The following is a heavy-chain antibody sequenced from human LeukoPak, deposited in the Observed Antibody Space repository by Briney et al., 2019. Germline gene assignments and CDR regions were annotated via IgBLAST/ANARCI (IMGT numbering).Heavy chain of an antibody. Sequence: GGSLRLSCAASGFTFSSYAMHWVRQAPGKGLEWVSTIGGSGGSTYYADSVKGRFTISRDNSKNTLYLQMNSLRAEDTAVYYCAREREGENIYGDSPYMDVWGKGTTVTVSS. CDR3: AREREGENIYGDSPYMDV. J-gene: IGHJ6*03. D-gene: IGHD4-17*01. V-gene: IGHV3-23*01. CDR2: IGGSGGST. CDR1: GFTFSSYA.